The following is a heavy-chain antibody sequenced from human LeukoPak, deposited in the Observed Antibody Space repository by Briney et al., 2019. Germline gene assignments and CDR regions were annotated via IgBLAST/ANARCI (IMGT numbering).Heavy chain of an antibody. CDR3: ARGYSSGWYGREYNWFDP. CDR2: INPNSGGT. J-gene: IGHJ5*02. Sequence: ASVKVSCKASGYTFTGYYMHWVRQAPGQGLEWMGWINPNSGGTNYAQKFQGWVTMTRDTSNSTAYMELSRLRSDDTAVYYCARGYSSGWYGREYNWFDPWGQGTLVTVSS. CDR1: GYTFTGYY. V-gene: IGHV1-2*04. D-gene: IGHD6-19*01.